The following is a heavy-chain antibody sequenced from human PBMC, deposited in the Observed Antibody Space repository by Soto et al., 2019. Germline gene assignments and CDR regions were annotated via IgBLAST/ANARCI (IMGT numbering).Heavy chain of an antibody. V-gene: IGHV1-2*04. CDR3: ARAEPDYDSSGFHFDY. J-gene: IGHJ4*02. CDR2: INPNSGGT. CDR1: GYTFTGYY. Sequence: ASVKVSCKASGYTFTGYYMHWVRQAPGQGLEWMGWINPNSGGTNYAQKFQGWVTMTRDTSISTAYMELSRLRSDDTAVYYCARAEPDYDSSGFHFDYWGQGTLVTVS. D-gene: IGHD3-22*01.